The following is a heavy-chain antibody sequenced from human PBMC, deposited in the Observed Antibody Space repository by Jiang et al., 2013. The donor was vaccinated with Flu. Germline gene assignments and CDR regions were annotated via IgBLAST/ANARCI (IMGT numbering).Heavy chain of an antibody. CDR2: MTSSGDTI. J-gene: IGHJ3*02. CDR3: ASKDAFDI. V-gene: IGHV3-23*04. CDR1: GFTFSSYA. Sequence: VQLVESGGGLVQPGGSLRLSCAASGFTFSSYAVSWVRQAPGKGLEWVSSMTSSGDTIKYAESVKGRFTISRDNSKNTLYLQMNTLRAEDTALYYCASKDAFDIWGQGTMVTVSS.